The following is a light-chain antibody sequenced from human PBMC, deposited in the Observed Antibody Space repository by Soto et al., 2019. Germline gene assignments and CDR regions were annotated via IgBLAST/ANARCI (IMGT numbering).Light chain of an antibody. CDR1: HSVSSNY. V-gene: IGKV3-20*01. CDR2: DVS. J-gene: IGKJ1*01. CDR3: QQYGISPT. Sequence: EIVLTQSPGTLSLSPGERATLSCRSSHSVSSNYLAWYQQKPGQDPRLLIYDVSSRDTGIPDRFSGSGSGTNFPLTISRLEPLDFAVYYCQQYGISPTFGQGTKVEIK.